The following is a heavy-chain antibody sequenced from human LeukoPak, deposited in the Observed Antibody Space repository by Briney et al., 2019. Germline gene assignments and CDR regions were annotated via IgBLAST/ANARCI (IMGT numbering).Heavy chain of an antibody. CDR2: IQYDGSNK. D-gene: IGHD1-26*01. CDR1: GFTFSDYG. J-gene: IGHJ6*03. CDR3: AKDGIVGATNYYYMDV. Sequence: PGGSLRLSCAASGFTFSDYGMHWVRQAPGKGLEWVAFIQYDGSNKYYADSVKGRFTISRDNSKNTLYLQMNSLRAEDTAVYYCAKDGIVGATNYYYMDVWGKGTTVTVSS. V-gene: IGHV3-30*02.